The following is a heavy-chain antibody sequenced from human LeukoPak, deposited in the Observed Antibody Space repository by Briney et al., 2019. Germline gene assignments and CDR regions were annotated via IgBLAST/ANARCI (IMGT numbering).Heavy chain of an antibody. D-gene: IGHD6-19*01. Sequence: ASVKVSCKASGYTFTSYGISWWGQAPGQGLGGRGWISAYNGNTNYAQKLQGRVTMTTDTSTSTAYMELRSLRSDDTAVYYCARSRAVAGTSYFDYWGQGTLVTVSS. V-gene: IGHV1-18*01. CDR2: ISAYNGNT. J-gene: IGHJ4*02. CDR1: GYTFTSYG. CDR3: ARSRAVAGTSYFDY.